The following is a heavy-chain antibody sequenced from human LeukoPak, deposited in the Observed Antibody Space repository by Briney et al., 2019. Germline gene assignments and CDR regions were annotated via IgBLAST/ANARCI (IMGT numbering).Heavy chain of an antibody. J-gene: IGHJ5*02. Sequence: ASVKVSCKASGYTFTSYGISWVRQAPGQGLEWMGWISAYNSNTNYAQKLQGRVTMTTDTSTSTAYMELRSLRSDDTAVYYCARWSSRFHCSSTSCYYNWFDPWGQGTLVTVSS. CDR3: ARWSSRFHCSSTSCYYNWFDP. V-gene: IGHV1-18*01. CDR1: GYTFTSYG. CDR2: ISAYNSNT. D-gene: IGHD2-2*01.